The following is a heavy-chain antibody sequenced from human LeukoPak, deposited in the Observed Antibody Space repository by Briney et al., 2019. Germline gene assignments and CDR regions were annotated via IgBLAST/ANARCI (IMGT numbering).Heavy chain of an antibody. CDR3: ATEIQNIAGRVY. CDR2: LYHSGST. D-gene: IGHD6-6*01. Sequence: SETKSLTCSVSGYSISSGYYWGGIRQAPGKGLEWIGNLYHSGSTYYNPSLKSRVSISVDTSKNQFSLNLSSVTAADTAVYYCATEIQNIAGRVYWGQGTLVTVSS. V-gene: IGHV4-38-2*02. CDR1: GYSISSGYY. J-gene: IGHJ4*02.